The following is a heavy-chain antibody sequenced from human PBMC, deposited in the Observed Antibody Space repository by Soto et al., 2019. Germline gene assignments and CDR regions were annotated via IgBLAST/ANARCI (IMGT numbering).Heavy chain of an antibody. CDR1: GGTFSSYA. D-gene: IGHD3-22*01. CDR3: ASSRSSGVSSGYYLSYFDY. CDR2: IIPIFGTA. J-gene: IGHJ4*02. Sequence: SVKVSCKASGGTFSSYAISWVRQAPGQGLEWMGGIIPIFGTANYAQKFQGRVTITADESTSTAYMELSSLRSEDTAVYYCASSRSSGVSSGYYLSYFDYWGQRTLVTVS. V-gene: IGHV1-69*13.